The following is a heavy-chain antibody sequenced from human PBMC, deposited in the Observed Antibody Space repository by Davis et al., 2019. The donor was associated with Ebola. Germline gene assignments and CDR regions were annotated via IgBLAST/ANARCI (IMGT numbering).Heavy chain of an antibody. D-gene: IGHD2/OR15-2a*01. Sequence: SAKGRFTISRPASKNVLYLQMTSLRPEDTALYFCASLATSTSGFDYWGQGTVVTVSS. V-gene: IGHV3-53*04. CDR3: ASLATSTSGFDY. J-gene: IGHJ4*02.